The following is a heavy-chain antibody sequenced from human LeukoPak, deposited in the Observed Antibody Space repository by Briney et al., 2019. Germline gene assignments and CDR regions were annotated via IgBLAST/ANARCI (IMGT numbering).Heavy chain of an antibody. CDR2: IKQDGSEK. CDR3: ARGAKWQLLGGDTFDI. D-gene: IGHD1-26*01. Sequence: GGSLRLSCAASGFTFSSYWMSWVRQAPGKGLEWVANIKQDGSEKYYVDSVKGRFTISRDNSKNTLYLQMNSLRAEDTAVYYCARGAKWQLLGGDTFDIWGQGTMVTVSS. J-gene: IGHJ3*02. CDR1: GFTFSSYW. V-gene: IGHV3-7*01.